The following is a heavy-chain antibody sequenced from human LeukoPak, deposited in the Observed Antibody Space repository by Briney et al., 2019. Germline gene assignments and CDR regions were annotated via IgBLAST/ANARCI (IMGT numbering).Heavy chain of an antibody. J-gene: IGHJ4*02. Sequence: ASVKLSCKASGYTFTSYAMNWVRQAPGQGLEWMGWINTNTGNPTYAQGFTGRFVFSLDTSVSTAYLQISSLKAEDTAVYYCARVPTRYYDILSGYYPPLFDYWGQGTLVTVSS. CDR1: GYTFTSYA. CDR3: ARVPTRYYDILSGYYPPLFDY. D-gene: IGHD3-9*01. V-gene: IGHV7-4-1*02. CDR2: INTNTGNP.